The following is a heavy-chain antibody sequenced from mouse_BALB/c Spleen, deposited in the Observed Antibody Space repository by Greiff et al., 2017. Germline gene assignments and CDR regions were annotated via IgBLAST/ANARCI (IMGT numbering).Heavy chain of an antibody. D-gene: IGHD2-4*01. V-gene: IGHV5-17*02. CDR2: ISSGSSTI. CDR1: GFTFSSFG. CDR3: AREAYDYDFDY. Sequence: EVQLVESGGGLVQPGGSRKLSCAASGFTFSSFGMHWVRQAPEKGLEWVAYISSGSSTIYYADTVKGRFTISRDNPKNTLFLQMTSLRSEDTAMYYCAREAYDYDFDYWGQGTTLTVSS. J-gene: IGHJ2*01.